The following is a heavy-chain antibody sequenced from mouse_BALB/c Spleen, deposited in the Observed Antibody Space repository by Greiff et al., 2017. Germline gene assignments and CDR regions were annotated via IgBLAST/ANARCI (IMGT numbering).Heavy chain of an antibody. Sequence: EVQLQESGPGLVKPSQSLSLTCTVTGYSITSDYAWNWIRQFPGNKLEWMGYISYSGSTSYNPSLKSRISITRDTSKNQFFLQLNSVTTEDTATYYCARSKFITTAMDYWGQGTSVTVSS. V-gene: IGHV3-2*02. D-gene: IGHD1-2*01. J-gene: IGHJ4*01. CDR2: ISYSGST. CDR1: GYSITSDYA. CDR3: ARSKFITTAMDY.